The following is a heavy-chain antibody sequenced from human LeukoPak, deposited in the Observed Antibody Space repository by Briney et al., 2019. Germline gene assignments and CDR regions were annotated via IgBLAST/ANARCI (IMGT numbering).Heavy chain of an antibody. CDR2: LYYSGST. J-gene: IGHJ6*03. CDR1: GGSISSSTFY. Sequence: SETLSLTCTVSGGSISSSTFYWGWIRQPPGKGLEWIGSLYYSGSTYYNSSLKSRVTISVDTSKNQFSLKLSSVTAADTAVYYCARTTTVRGTYYMDVWGKGTTVTISS. V-gene: IGHV4-39*07. CDR3: ARTTTVRGTYYMDV. D-gene: IGHD3-10*01.